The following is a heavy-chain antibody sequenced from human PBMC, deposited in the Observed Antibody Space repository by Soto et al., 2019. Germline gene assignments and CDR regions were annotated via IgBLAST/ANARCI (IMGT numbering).Heavy chain of an antibody. CDR1: GGSIISNSYY. V-gene: IGHV4-39*01. Sequence: PSETLSLTCAVSGGSIISNSYYWGWIRQPPGQGLEWIASIFHSGSTYYNPSLKSRVTMSVDTSKNQFSLSLASVTAADTAVYYCARYGSGSSVWFDPWGQGTLVTVS. CDR2: IFHSGST. J-gene: IGHJ5*02. CDR3: ARYGSGSSVWFDP. D-gene: IGHD3-10*01.